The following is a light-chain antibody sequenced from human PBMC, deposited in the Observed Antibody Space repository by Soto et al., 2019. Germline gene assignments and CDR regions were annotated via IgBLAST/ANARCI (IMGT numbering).Light chain of an antibody. Sequence: QAVVTQLPSVSGAPGQRVTISCTGSSSNIGAGYDVHWYQQLPGTAPKLLIYGNSNRPSGVPDRISGSKSGTSASLAITGLKAEDEADYYCQSYDNSLSGYVFGTGTKVTVL. V-gene: IGLV1-40*01. CDR3: QSYDNSLSGYV. CDR2: GNS. CDR1: SSNIGAGYD. J-gene: IGLJ1*01.